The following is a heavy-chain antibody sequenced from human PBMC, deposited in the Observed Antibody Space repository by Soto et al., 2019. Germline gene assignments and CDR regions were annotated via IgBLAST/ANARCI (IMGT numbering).Heavy chain of an antibody. V-gene: IGHV1-69*06. CDR1: GGTFNNYA. D-gene: IGHD2-8*02. CDR2: IIPISGTT. Sequence: QVQLVQSGAEVKRPESSMKVSCKPSGGTFNNYAINCVRQAPGQGLEWMGAIIPISGTTKYAQKFQGRVTITPDKSTSTVYMDLRSLRSEDTAVYYCARWGGLSCSGAVCFKKPFDYWGQGALVTVSS. J-gene: IGHJ4*02. CDR3: ARWGGLSCSGAVCFKKPFDY.